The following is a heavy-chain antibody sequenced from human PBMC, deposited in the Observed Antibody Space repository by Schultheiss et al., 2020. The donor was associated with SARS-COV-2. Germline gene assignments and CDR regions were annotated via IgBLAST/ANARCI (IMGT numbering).Heavy chain of an antibody. CDR1: GGSISSNNYY. CDR2: VYYSGST. CDR3: AESSGYYFDY. J-gene: IGHJ4*02. D-gene: IGHD3-22*01. Sequence: SETLSLTCSVSGGSISSNNYYWGWIRQPPGKGLQWIGNVYYSGSTYYNPSLKSRVTISVDTSKNQFSLKLRSVTAADTAVYYCAESSGYYFDYWGQGILVTVSS. V-gene: IGHV4-39*01.